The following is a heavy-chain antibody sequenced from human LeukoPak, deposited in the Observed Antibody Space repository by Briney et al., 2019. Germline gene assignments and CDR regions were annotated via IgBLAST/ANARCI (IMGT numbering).Heavy chain of an antibody. CDR1: GFTFSSYA. CDR3: AKVFRRFGVKKPHDY. CDR2: ISGSGGST. J-gene: IGHJ4*02. D-gene: IGHD3-10*01. Sequence: PGGSLRLSCAASGFTFSSYAMSWARQAPGKGLEWVSAISGSGGSTYYADSVKGRFTISRDNSKNTLYLQMNSLRAEDTAVYYCAKVFRRFGVKKPHDYWGQGTLVTVSS. V-gene: IGHV3-23*01.